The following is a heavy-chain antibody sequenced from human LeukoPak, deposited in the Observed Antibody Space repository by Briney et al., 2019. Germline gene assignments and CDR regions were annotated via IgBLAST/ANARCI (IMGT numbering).Heavy chain of an antibody. Sequence: ASVKVSCKASGYSFPSYGISWVRQAPGQGPEWMGWISPYNDNTNYAQKLQGRATLTTDTSTSTAYMELRSLRSDDTAVYYCARGQMTYNWFDPWGQGTLVTVSS. CDR3: ARGQMTYNWFDP. J-gene: IGHJ5*02. CDR2: ISPYNDNT. CDR1: GYSFPSYG. D-gene: IGHD2-21*02. V-gene: IGHV1-18*01.